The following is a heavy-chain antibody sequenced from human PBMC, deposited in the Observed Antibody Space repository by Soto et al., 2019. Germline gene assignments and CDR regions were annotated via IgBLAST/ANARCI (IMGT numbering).Heavy chain of an antibody. CDR1: GGSLSSSAYS. CDR2: IYQSGST. CDR3: ARELLFYDSDGFSWDDAFDI. V-gene: IGHV4-30-2*01. J-gene: IGHJ3*02. Sequence: PSETLSLTCAVSGGSLSSSAYSWSWIRQPPGKGLEWIGFIYQSGSTYYNPSLKSRVTVSLDRPKNQFSLKLSSVTAADTAVYYCARELLFYDSDGFSWDDAFDIWGQGTMVTVS. D-gene: IGHD3-22*01.